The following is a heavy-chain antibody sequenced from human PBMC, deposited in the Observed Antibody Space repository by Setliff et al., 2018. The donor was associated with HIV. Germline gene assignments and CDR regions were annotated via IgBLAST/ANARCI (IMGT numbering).Heavy chain of an antibody. Sequence: SETLSLTCTVSAGSIRSSTYYWAWIRQPPGKGLEWIGTIYYSGSIYYNPSLKSRATISVDMSKNQFSLRLSSVTAADTAVYYCIIAYSSGWLAPMGFDSWGQGTLVTVSS. CDR3: IIAYSSGWLAPMGFDS. CDR2: IYYSGSI. V-gene: IGHV4-39*01. D-gene: IGHD6-19*01. CDR1: AGSIRSSTYY. J-gene: IGHJ4*02.